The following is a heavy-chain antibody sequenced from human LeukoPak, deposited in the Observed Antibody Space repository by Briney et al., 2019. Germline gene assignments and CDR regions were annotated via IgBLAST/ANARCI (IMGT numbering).Heavy chain of an antibody. Sequence: SVKVSCKASGGTFSRYAISWVRQAPGQGLEWMGGIIPIFGTPNYAQKFQGRVTITADESTSTAYMELSSLRSEDTAVYYCARGWLAENTVVTPYNYWGQGTLVTVSS. CDR2: IIPIFGTP. V-gene: IGHV1-69*13. D-gene: IGHD4-23*01. CDR3: ARGWLAENTVVTPYNY. CDR1: GGTFSRYA. J-gene: IGHJ4*02.